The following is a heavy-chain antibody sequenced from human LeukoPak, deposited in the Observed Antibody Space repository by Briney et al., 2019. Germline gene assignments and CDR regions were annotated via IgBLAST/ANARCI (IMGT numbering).Heavy chain of an antibody. V-gene: IGHV1-69*01. Sequence: GASVKVSCKASGGTFSSYAISWVRQAPGQGLEWMGGIIPIFGTANYAQKFQGRVTITADESTSTAYMELSSLRSEDTAVYYCATLLTVPTGYLDYWGQGTLVTVSS. CDR1: GGTFSSYA. CDR3: ATLLTVPTGYLDY. CDR2: IIPIFGTA. J-gene: IGHJ4*02. D-gene: IGHD4-11*01.